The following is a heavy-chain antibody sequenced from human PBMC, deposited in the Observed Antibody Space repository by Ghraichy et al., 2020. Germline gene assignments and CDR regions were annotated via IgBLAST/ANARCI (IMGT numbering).Heavy chain of an antibody. V-gene: IGHV1-18*01. Sequence: KVSCKSSGYNFSRYGISWVRQAPGQGLEWMGWISGYNGNKNYAKKFQGRVTMTTDTSTNTAYLELRSLRSDDTAVYYCARETGLTTWYWFDPWGQGTLVTVSS. CDR3: ARETGLTTWYWFDP. CDR2: ISGYNGNK. D-gene: IGHD7-27*01. J-gene: IGHJ5*02. CDR1: GYNFSRYG.